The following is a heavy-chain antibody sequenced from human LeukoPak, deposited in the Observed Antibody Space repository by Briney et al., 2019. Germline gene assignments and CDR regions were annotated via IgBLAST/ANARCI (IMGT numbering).Heavy chain of an antibody. CDR1: GFTFSSYD. V-gene: IGHV3-13*01. D-gene: IGHD2-15*01. CDR2: IGTAGDT. J-gene: IGHJ4*02. Sequence: GGSLRLSCAASGFTFSSYDMHWVRQAPGKGLERDSAIGTAGDTYYPCSVKGRFTISRENAKNCLYLQMNSLRAGDTAVYYCARGRFGSVVVPFDDWGQGTLVTVSS. CDR3: ARGRFGSVVVPFDD.